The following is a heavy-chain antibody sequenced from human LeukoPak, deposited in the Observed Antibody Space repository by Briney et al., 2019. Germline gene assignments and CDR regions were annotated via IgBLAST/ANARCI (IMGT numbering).Heavy chain of an antibody. CDR1: GFTFSSHD. D-gene: IGHD4-23*01. CDR3: ARDYGGSSPFDY. J-gene: IGHJ4*02. V-gene: IGHV3-23*01. CDR2: ISGSGGST. Sequence: PGGTLRLSCAASGFTFSSHDMSWVRQAPGKGLEWVSGISGSGGSTYSADSVKGRFTISRDNAKNSLYLQMNSLRAEDTAVYYCARDYGGSSPFDYWGQGTLVTVSS.